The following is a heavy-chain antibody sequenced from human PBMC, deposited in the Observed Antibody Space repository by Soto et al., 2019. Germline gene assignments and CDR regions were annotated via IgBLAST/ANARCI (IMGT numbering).Heavy chain of an antibody. V-gene: IGHV1-69*06. CDR1: GGNFNSFS. Sequence: QVQLVQSGAEVKTPGSSVKVSCKASGGNFNSFSIDWVRQAPGQGLEWMGGIIPMSGRPNYAQRFQGRVTLSGDKSTNTVYRGVNSLTYEDTAVYYCTRRARQPANWFDPWGQGTLVTVPS. CDR3: TRRARQPANWFDP. CDR2: IIPMSGRP. J-gene: IGHJ5*02.